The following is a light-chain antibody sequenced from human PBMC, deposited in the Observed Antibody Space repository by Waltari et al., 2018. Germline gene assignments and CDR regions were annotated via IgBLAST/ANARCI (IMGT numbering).Light chain of an antibody. CDR1: RTLDTNT. J-gene: IGKJ1*01. Sequence: LSCRASRTLDTNTLAWYKQRPGQAPRLLVFDVSTRATVVPDRFIGGGSGSDFTLPISRLEPEDVAVYFCPAYHGSFGTFGRGTRVDIK. V-gene: IGKV3D-20*02. CDR2: DVS. CDR3: PAYHGSFGT.